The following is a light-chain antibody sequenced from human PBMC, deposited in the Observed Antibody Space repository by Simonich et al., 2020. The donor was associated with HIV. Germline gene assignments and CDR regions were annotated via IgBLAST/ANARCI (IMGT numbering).Light chain of an antibody. CDR3: SSYTRSSTWV. CDR2: YVN. CDR1: SSYVGDYNY. J-gene: IGLJ3*02. Sequence: QSALTQPASVSGSPGQSITISCTGTSSYVGDYNYVSWYQQHPGKAPKLIIFYVNKRSSGFSNRFSGSKSGNAASLTISGLQTEDEADYYCSSYTRSSTWVFGGGTKLTVL. V-gene: IGLV2-14*01.